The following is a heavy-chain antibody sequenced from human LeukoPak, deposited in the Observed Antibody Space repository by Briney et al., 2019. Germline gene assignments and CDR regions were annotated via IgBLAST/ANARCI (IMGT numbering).Heavy chain of an antibody. V-gene: IGHV4-4*07. CDR3: ARDAQPGYSGYDPNWYFDL. CDR1: GGSISGYY. Sequence: PSETLSLTCTVSGGSISGYYWSWIRQPAGKGLEWIGRIYTSGSTDYNPSLKSRVTMSVDTSRNQFSLKLTSVTAADTAVYYCARDAQPGYSGYDPNWYFDLWGRGTLVTVSS. CDR2: IYTSGST. D-gene: IGHD5-12*01. J-gene: IGHJ2*01.